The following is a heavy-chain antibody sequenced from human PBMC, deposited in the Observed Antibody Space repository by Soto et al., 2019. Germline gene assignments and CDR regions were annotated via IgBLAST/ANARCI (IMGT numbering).Heavy chain of an antibody. CDR2: IKNRANGGTT. V-gene: IGHV3-15*07. CDR1: GFSFTDAW. Sequence: HLVASGGGLVQPEGSLRLPCAASGFSFTDAWMNWVRQTPGKGLEWVGRIKNRANGGTTEYAAPVKDRFTISRDDSKNTVYLQMKSLKTEDTAIYYCTRRPNAGDTGVDPLGYWGQGTLVTVS. J-gene: IGHJ4*02. CDR3: TRRPNAGDTGVDPLGY. D-gene: IGHD2-15*01.